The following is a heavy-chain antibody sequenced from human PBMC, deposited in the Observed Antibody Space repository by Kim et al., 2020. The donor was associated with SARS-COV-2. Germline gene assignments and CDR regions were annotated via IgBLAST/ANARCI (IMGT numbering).Heavy chain of an antibody. CDR3: ARHPRLHLWFGEPNWFDP. CDR1: GGSISSSSYY. D-gene: IGHD3-10*01. Sequence: SETLSLTCTVSGGSISSSSYYWGWIRQPPGKGLEWIGSIYYSGSTYYNPSLKSRVTISVDTSKNQFSLKLSSVTAADTAVYYCARHPRLHLWFGEPNWFDPWGQGTLVTVSS. V-gene: IGHV4-39*01. J-gene: IGHJ5*02. CDR2: IYYSGST.